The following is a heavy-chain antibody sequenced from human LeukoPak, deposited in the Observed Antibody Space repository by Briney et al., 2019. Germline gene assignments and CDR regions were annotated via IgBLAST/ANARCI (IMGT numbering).Heavy chain of an antibody. D-gene: IGHD3-16*01. V-gene: IGHV4-30-4*08. CDR2: IYYSGST. CDR1: GGSISSGDYY. CDR3: ARVSLITSGGPFDY. J-gene: IGHJ4*02. Sequence: PSETLSLTCTVSGGSISSGDYYWSWIRQPPGKGLEWIGYIYYSGSTYYNPSLKSRVTISVDTSKNQFSLKLSSVTAADTAVYYCARVSLITSGGPFDYWGQGTLVTVSS.